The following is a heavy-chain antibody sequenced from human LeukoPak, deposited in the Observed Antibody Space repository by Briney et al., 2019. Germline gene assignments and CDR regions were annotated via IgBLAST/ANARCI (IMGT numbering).Heavy chain of an antibody. V-gene: IGHV3-23*01. CDR1: GLTFSASV. CDR2: ISGSGEST. CDR3: AKVTYYRDSAGYLVDY. Sequence: GGSLRLSCDASGLTFSASVMTWVSQPPGKALEWVSGISGSGESTYYAGSVKGRFTISRDNSKNTLYLQMNSLRAEDTALYYCAKVTYYRDSAGYLVDYWGQGTLVTVSS. J-gene: IGHJ4*02. D-gene: IGHD3-22*01.